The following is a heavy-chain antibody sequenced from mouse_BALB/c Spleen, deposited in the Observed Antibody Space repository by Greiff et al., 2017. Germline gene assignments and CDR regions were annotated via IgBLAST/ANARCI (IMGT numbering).Heavy chain of an antibody. Sequence: DVQLVESGGGLVKPGGSLKLSCAASGFTFSSYAMSWVRQTPEKRLEWVASISSGGSTYYPDSVKGRFTISRDNARNILYLQMSSLRSEDTAMYYCARGYRYGAMDYWGQGTSVTVSS. D-gene: IGHD2-14*01. V-gene: IGHV5-6-5*01. J-gene: IGHJ4*01. CDR2: ISSGGST. CDR1: GFTFSSYA. CDR3: ARGYRYGAMDY.